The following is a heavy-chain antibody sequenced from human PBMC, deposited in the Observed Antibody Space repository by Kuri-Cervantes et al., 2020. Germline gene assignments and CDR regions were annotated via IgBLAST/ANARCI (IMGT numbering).Heavy chain of an antibody. CDR3: AKARTCGDYVCWGY. CDR2: ISGSGGST. CDR1: GFTFSSYA. V-gene: IGHV3-23*01. D-gene: IGHD4-17*01. J-gene: IGHJ4*02. Sequence: GGSLRLSCAASGFTFSSYAMSWVRQAPGKGLEWVSAISGSGGSTYYADSVKGRFTISRDNSKNTLYLQMNSLRAEDTAVYYCAKARTCGDYVCWGYWGQGTLVTVSS.